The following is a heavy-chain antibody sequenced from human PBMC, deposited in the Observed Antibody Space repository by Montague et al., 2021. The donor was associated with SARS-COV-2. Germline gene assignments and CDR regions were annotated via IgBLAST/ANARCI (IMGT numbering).Heavy chain of an antibody. V-gene: IGHV4-59*01. CDR3: ARAPVAHITIFGVVTSFDY. CDR1: GGSISSYY. Sequence: SETLSLTCTVSGGSISSYYWSWIRQPPGKGLEWIGYIYYSGSTNYNPSLKSRVTISVDTSENQFSLKLSSVTAADTAVYYCARAPVAHITIFGVVTSFDYWGQGTLVTVSS. J-gene: IGHJ4*02. D-gene: IGHD3-3*01. CDR2: IYYSGST.